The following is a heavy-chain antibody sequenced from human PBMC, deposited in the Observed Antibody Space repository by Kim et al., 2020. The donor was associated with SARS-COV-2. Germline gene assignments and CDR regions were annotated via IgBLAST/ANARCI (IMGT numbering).Heavy chain of an antibody. V-gene: IGHV3-23*01. CDR2: IFCGGGGT. CDR3: AATYFYGSVFAP. D-gene: IGHD3-10*01. CDR1: GFTFGSFA. J-gene: IGHJ5*02. Sequence: GGSLRLSCASSGFTFGSFAISWVRQAPGKVLDWVSAIFCGGGGTFYADSVKGRFTISRDNSKNTLYLQMDCLIAEYTAVFYCAATYFYGSVFAPWGQ.